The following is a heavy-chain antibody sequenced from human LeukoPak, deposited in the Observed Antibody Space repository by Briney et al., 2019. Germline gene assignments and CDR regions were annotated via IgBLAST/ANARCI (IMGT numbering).Heavy chain of an antibody. CDR3: ARDGRFGELLLPYFDY. Sequence: GGSLRLSCAASGFTFSSYWMSWVRQAPGKGLEWVANIKQDGSEKYYVDSVKGRFTISRDNAKNTLYLQMNSLRAEDTAVYYCARDGRFGELLLPYFDYWGQGTLVTVSS. D-gene: IGHD3-10*01. J-gene: IGHJ4*02. CDR1: GFTFSSYW. V-gene: IGHV3-7*01. CDR2: IKQDGSEK.